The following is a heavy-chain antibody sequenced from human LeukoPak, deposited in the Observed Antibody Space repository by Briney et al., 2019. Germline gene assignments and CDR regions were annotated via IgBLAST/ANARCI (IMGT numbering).Heavy chain of an antibody. CDR2: IYYSGST. D-gene: IGHD5-12*01. CDR3: ARYKVSGKQLGSRLLFDY. V-gene: IGHV4-30-4*08. Sequence: PSQTLSLTCTVSGGSISSGDYYWSWIRQPPGKGLEWIGYIYYSGSTYYNPSLKSRVTISVDTSKNQFSLKLSSVTAADTAVYYCARYKVSGKQLGSRLLFDYWGQGTLVTVSS. CDR1: GGSISSGDYY. J-gene: IGHJ4*02.